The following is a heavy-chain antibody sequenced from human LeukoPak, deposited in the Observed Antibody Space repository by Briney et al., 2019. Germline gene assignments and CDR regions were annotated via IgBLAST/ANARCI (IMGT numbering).Heavy chain of an antibody. CDR3: ARDTSAVAGTRYFDY. Sequence: SQTLSLTCATSGDSVSSNSATWNWIRQSPSRGLEWLGRTYYRSKWYNDYAVSVKSRITINPDTSKNKFSMQLHSVTPEDTAMYYCARDTSAVAGTRYFDYWGQGNLVTVSS. CDR1: GDSVSSNSAT. CDR2: TYYRSKWYN. D-gene: IGHD6-19*01. J-gene: IGHJ4*02. V-gene: IGHV6-1*01.